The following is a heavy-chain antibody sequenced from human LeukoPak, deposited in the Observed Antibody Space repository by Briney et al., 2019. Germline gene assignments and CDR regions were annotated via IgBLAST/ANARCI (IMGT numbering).Heavy chain of an antibody. Sequence: SETLSLTCAVYGGSFSGSNWSWIRRPPGKGLEWIGEIYNSGSTIYNPSLKSRVTISVDTSKNQLSLNLNSVTAADTAVYHCVRAYDYWGQGTLVTVSS. J-gene: IGHJ4*02. CDR1: GGSFSGSN. CDR3: VRAYDY. V-gene: IGHV4-34*01. CDR2: IYNSGST.